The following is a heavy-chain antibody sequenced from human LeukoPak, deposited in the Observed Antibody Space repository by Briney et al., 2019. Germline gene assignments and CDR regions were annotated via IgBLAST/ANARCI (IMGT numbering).Heavy chain of an antibody. Sequence: GGSLRLSCAASGFTFSNYGIHWVRRAPGKGLEWVAVIWYDGSNKYCADSVKGRFTISRDNSRNTLSLQMNNLRAEDTAVYYCARDRCTNGVCYLGYWGQGTLVTVSS. V-gene: IGHV3-33*01. CDR2: IWYDGSNK. D-gene: IGHD2-8*01. J-gene: IGHJ4*02. CDR1: GFTFSNYG. CDR3: ARDRCTNGVCYLGY.